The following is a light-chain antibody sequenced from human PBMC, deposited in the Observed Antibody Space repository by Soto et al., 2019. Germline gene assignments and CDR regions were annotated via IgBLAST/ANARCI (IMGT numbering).Light chain of an antibody. CDR2: DAS. CDR1: QDITKS. J-gene: IGKJ3*01. Sequence: DIQMTQSPSSLSASVGDRVTITCQASQDITKSLNWFQQKPGKPPALLIYDASNLETGVPSNFSGSGSGTDFTFTISSLQPEDIATYYCQQFHDLPFTFGPGTKVELK. CDR3: QQFHDLPFT. V-gene: IGKV1-33*01.